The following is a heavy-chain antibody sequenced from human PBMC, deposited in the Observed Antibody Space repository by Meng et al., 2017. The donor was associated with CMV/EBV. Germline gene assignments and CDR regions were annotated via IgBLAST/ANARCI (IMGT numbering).Heavy chain of an antibody. CDR1: GGSISSGGYY. CDR3: ARGGINHRVVVVPAAIWGGGYGMDV. Sequence: GSLRLSCTVSGGSISSGGYYWSWIRQHPGKGLEWIGYIYYSGSTNYNPSLKSRVTISVDTSKNQFSLKLSSVTAADTAVYYCARGGINHRVVVVPAAIWGGGYGMDVWGQGTTVTVSS. CDR2: IYYSGST. J-gene: IGHJ6*02. V-gene: IGHV4-61*08. D-gene: IGHD2-2*01.